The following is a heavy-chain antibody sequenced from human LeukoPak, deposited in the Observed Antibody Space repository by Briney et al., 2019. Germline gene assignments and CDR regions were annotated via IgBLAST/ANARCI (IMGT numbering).Heavy chain of an antibody. J-gene: IGHJ3*02. Sequence: PSETLSLTCAVYGGSFSGYYWSWIRQPPGKGLEWIGYIYYSGSTNYNPSLKSRVTISVDTSKNQFSLKLSSVTAADTAVYYCGREERVVLGAFDIWGQGTMVTVSS. CDR1: GGSFSGYY. CDR2: IYYSGST. CDR3: GREERVVLGAFDI. V-gene: IGHV4-59*01. D-gene: IGHD2-15*01.